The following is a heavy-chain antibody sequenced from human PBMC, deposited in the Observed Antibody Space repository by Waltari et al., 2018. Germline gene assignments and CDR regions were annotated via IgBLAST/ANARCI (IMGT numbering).Heavy chain of an antibody. V-gene: IGHV5-51*01. CDR1: GYTFTNYW. D-gene: IGHD1-26*01. CDR3: VRQVGTNWLDP. J-gene: IGHJ5*02. CDR2: IEPGDSET. Sequence: DVQLVQSGAEVKKPGESLKISCQVSGYTFTNYWIGWVRQLPGKGLEWMGIIEPGDSETTYSPSFEGRVTISVDKSTSTAYLQWSSLKASDTAMYYCVRQVGTNWLDPWGQGTQVTVSS.